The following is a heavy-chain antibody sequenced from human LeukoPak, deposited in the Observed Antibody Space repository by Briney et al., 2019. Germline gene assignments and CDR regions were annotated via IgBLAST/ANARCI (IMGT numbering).Heavy chain of an antibody. Sequence: PSETLSLTCTVSGGSISSYYWSWIRQPPGKGLEWIGYIYYSGSTNYNPSLKSRVTVSLDKSKNLLFLKMTSVTAADTAVYYCSRENGAFSPFGYWGQGTLVTVSS. J-gene: IGHJ4*02. V-gene: IGHV4-59*12. CDR3: SRENGAFSPFGY. CDR1: GGSISSYY. CDR2: IYYSGST. D-gene: IGHD2-8*01.